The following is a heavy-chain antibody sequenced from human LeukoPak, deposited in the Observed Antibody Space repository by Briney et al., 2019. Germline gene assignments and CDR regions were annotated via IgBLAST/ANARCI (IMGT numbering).Heavy chain of an antibody. CDR1: GFTFSDFY. V-gene: IGHV3-11*06. CDR3: ARDLRSSGYYAFDY. D-gene: IGHD3-22*01. J-gene: IGHJ4*02. Sequence: PGGSLRLSCAASGFTFSDFYMTWIRQAPGKGLEWVSSISSSSSYIYYADSVKGRFTISRDNAKNSLYLQMNSLRAEDTAVYYCARDLRSSGYYAFDYWGQGTLVTVSS. CDR2: ISSSSSYI.